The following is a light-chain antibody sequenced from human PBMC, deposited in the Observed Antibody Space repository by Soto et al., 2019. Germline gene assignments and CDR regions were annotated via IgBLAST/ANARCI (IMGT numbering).Light chain of an antibody. V-gene: IGKV3-11*01. CDR2: DAS. Sequence: EIVLTQSPATLSLSPGERATLSCRASQSVSSYLAWYQHKPGQAPRLLIYDASKRATGIPARFSGRGSGTDFTLTISSLESEDFAVYYCQQRSNWPPTWTFGQGTRVEIK. CDR3: QQRSNWPPTWT. J-gene: IGKJ1*01. CDR1: QSVSSY.